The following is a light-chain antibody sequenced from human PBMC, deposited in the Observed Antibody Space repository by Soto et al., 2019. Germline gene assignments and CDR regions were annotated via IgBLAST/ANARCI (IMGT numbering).Light chain of an antibody. J-gene: IGKJ5*01. Sequence: DTGLTQSPGTLSLSPGKRGTLTYRTSQSVSSSYLAWYQQKPGQAPRLLIYGASSRATGIPDRFSGSGSGTDFTLSIIRLEPEDSAVSSCQQYGSSPRTFGQGTRLEIK. CDR1: QSVSSSY. V-gene: IGKV3-20*01. CDR3: QQYGSSPRT. CDR2: GAS.